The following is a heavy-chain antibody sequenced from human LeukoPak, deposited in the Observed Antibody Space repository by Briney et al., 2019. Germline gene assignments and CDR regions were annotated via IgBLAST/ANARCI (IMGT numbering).Heavy chain of an antibody. CDR3: ARAVYPGGAFDI. D-gene: IGHD4-23*01. J-gene: IGHJ3*02. CDR2: ISYDGSNK. Sequence: GGSLRLSCAASGFTFSSYGMHWVRQAPGKGLEWVAVISYDGSNKYYADSVKGRFTISRDNSKNTLYLQMNSLRAEDTAVYYCARAVYPGGAFDIWGQGTMVTVSS. V-gene: IGHV3-30*03. CDR1: GFTFSSYG.